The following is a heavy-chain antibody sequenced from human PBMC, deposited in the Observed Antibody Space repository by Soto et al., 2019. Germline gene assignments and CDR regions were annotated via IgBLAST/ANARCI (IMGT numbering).Heavy chain of an antibody. CDR1: GGSFTGYY. D-gene: IGHD3-10*01. V-gene: IGHV4-34*01. Sequence: PSETLSLTCAVYGGSFTGYYWSWIRQPPGKGLEWIGEIIHSVSANYNPSLKSRVTISVDTSKNQFSLKLSSVTAADTAVYYCARGWGSYGSGSYWGQGTLVTVTS. J-gene: IGHJ4*02. CDR3: ARGWGSYGSGSY. CDR2: IIHSVSA.